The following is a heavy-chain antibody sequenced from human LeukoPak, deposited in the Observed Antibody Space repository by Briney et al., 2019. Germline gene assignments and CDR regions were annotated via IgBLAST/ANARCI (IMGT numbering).Heavy chain of an antibody. CDR2: VSAYNGNT. CDR1: GYTFTSYG. Sequence: GASVKVSCKASGYTFTSYGISWVRQAPGQGLEWMGWVSAYNGNTNYAQKLQGRVTMTTDTSTSTAYMELRSLRSDDTAVYYCARGTSSSSGYYYYYMDVWGKGTTVTVSS. J-gene: IGHJ6*03. CDR3: ARGTSSSSGYYYYYMDV. V-gene: IGHV1-18*01. D-gene: IGHD6-6*01.